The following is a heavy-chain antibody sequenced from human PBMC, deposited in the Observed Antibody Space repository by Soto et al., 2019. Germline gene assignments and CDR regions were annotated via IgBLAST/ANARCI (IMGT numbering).Heavy chain of an antibody. Sequence: ASVKVSCKASGYTFTNYYMHWLRRAPGQGLEWMGWMNPRSGGSKYAQAFQDRVTMTRDASISTAYMEMTSLRHGDTAVYFCARSDDSTSYPLDLWGPGTLVTVSS. CDR2: MNPRSGGS. CDR1: GYTFTNYY. CDR3: ARSDDSTSYPLDL. J-gene: IGHJ5*02. D-gene: IGHD4-4*01. V-gene: IGHV1-2*02.